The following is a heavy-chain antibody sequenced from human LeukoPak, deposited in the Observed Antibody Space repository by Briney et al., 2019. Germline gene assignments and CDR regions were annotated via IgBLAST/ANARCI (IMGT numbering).Heavy chain of an antibody. CDR3: ARDQLTETTSG. J-gene: IGHJ4*02. Sequence: PSETLSLTCTVSGGSISSYYWSWVRQAPGKGLEWVSVLYRDGSTYYADSVKGRFTISRDNSKNTLYLQMKSLRAEDTAVYYCARDQLTETTSGWGQGTLVTVSS. CDR2: LYRDGST. CDR1: GGSISSYY. D-gene: IGHD4-17*01. V-gene: IGHV3-53*01.